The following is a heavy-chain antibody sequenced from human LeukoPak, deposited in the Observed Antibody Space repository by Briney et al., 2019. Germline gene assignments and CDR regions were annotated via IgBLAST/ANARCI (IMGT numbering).Heavy chain of an antibody. CDR3: ARHRFGDYVWGSSLHNWFDP. J-gene: IGHJ5*02. Sequence: TTSETLSLTCAVYGGSFSGYYWSWIRQPPGKGLEWIGEINHSGSTNYNPSLKSRVTISVDTSKNQFSLKLSSVTAADTAVYYCARHRFGDYVWGSSLHNWFDPWGQGTLVTVSS. D-gene: IGHD3-16*01. CDR1: GGSFSGYY. CDR2: INHSGST. V-gene: IGHV4-34*01.